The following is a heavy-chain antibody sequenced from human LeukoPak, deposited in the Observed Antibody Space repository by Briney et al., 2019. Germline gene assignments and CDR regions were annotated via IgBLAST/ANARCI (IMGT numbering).Heavy chain of an antibody. CDR2: IYYSGST. CDR3: ARDPGGNSGSYSCLDP. V-gene: IGHV4-39*07. CDR1: GGSFSSSSYY. J-gene: IGHJ5*02. D-gene: IGHD3-10*01. Sequence: PSETLSLTCTVSGGSFSSSSYYWGWLRQPPGKGLEWIGSIYYSGSTYYNPSLKSRVTISVDTSKNQFSLKLSSVTAADTAVYYCARDPGGNSGSYSCLDPWGQGTLVTVSS.